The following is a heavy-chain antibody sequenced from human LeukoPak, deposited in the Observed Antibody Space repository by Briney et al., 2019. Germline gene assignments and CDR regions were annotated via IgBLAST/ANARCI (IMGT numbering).Heavy chain of an antibody. CDR3: ARVGYSGYDSRPVFNY. Sequence: ASVRVSCKASGYTFTNYALHWARQAPGQRLEWMGWINTGNGNTKYSQKFQGRVTITRATSASTAYMELSSLRSEDTAVYYCARVGYSGYDSRPVFNYWGQGTLVTVSS. CDR1: GYTFTNYA. J-gene: IGHJ4*02. V-gene: IGHV1-3*04. D-gene: IGHD5-12*01. CDR2: INTGNGNT.